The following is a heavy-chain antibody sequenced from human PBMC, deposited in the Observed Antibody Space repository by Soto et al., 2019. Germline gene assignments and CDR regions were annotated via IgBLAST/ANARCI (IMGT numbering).Heavy chain of an antibody. CDR1: GSSISIGYY. CDR3: GSAYNYGSSFDY. J-gene: IGHJ4*02. CDR2: IYHSGST. V-gene: IGHV4-38-2*02. Sequence: SETLSLTCTVSGSSISIGYYWGWIRQPPGKGLEWIGIIYHSGSTYSNPSLKSRVTISVDTSRNQFSLKLSSVTAADTAVYYCGSAYNYGSSFDYWGQGTLVTVSS. D-gene: IGHD5-18*01.